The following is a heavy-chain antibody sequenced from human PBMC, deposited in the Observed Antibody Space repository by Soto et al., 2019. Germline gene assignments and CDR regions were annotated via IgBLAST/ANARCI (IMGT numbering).Heavy chain of an antibody. J-gene: IGHJ4*02. V-gene: IGHV4-31*03. CDR1: GGSISSGGYY. CDR2: IYYSGGT. Sequence: QVQLQESGPGLVKPSQTLSLTCTVSGGSISSGGYYWSWIRQHPGKGLEWIGYIYYSGGTYYNPSCKSRVTISVDTSKNQFSLKLSSVTAADTAVYYCAREGGIVGATAADYWGQGTLVTVSS. CDR3: AREGGIVGATAADY. D-gene: IGHD1-26*01.